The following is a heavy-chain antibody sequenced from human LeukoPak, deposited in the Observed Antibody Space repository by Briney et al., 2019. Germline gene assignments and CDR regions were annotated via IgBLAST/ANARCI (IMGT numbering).Heavy chain of an antibody. CDR1: GGSSSGFY. D-gene: IGHD4-17*01. Sequence: PSETLSLTCAVYGGSSSGFYWGWIRQPPGKGLEWIGSIYHTGGTYYNASLKSRVTISVDKSKNQFSLKVSSVSAADTAVYYCATATVPYYFYYMDVWGKGTTVTVSS. CDR3: ATATVPYYFYYMDV. J-gene: IGHJ6*03. V-gene: IGHV4-38-2*01. CDR2: IYHTGGT.